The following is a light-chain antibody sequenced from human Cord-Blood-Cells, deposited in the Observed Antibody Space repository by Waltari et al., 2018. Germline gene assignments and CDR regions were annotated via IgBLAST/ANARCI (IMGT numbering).Light chain of an antibody. V-gene: IGLV1-40*01. CDR1: SSNIGAGYD. J-gene: IGLJ3*02. CDR2: GNS. Sequence: HSVLTQPPSVSGAPGQRVTISCTGSSSNIGAGYDVHWYQQLPGTAPKLLIYGNSQRPSGVPDRFSGSKSGTSASLAITGLQAEDEADYYCQSYDSSLSGWVFGGGTKLTVL. CDR3: QSYDSSLSGWV.